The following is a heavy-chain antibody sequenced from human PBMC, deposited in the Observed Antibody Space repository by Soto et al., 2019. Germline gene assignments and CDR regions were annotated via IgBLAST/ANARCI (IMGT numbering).Heavy chain of an antibody. CDR2: IIPILGIA. D-gene: IGHD2-15*01. V-gene: IGHV1-69*02. CDR1: GGTFSSYT. CDR3: AVIVVVVDGEAFDI. Sequence: QVQLVQSGAEVKKPGSSVKVSCKASGGTFSSYTISWVRQAPGQGLEWMGRIIPILGIANYAQKFQGRVTITADKSTSTAYMELSSLRSEDTAVYCCAVIVVVVDGEAFDIWGQGTLVTVSS. J-gene: IGHJ3*02.